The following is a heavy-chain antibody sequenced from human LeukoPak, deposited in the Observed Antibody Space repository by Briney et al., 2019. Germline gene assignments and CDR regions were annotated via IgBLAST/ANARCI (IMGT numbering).Heavy chain of an antibody. D-gene: IGHD4-17*01. V-gene: IGHV1-18*01. J-gene: IGHJ4*02. CDR2: ISAFNGNT. CDR3: ARAGAAVTTHFDY. CDR1: GYTFTDYG. Sequence: ASVKVSCKASGYTFTDYGISWVRQATGQGLEWMGWISAFNGNTNYAQKLQGRVTMTTDTATSTAYMELRDLRSDDTAVYYCARAGAAVTTHFDYWGQGTLVTVSS.